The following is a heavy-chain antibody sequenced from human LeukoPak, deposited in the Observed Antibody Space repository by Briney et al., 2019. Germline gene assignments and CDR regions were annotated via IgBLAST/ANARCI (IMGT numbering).Heavy chain of an antibody. D-gene: IGHD3-10*01. CDR2: ISASSSI. CDR1: GFTFSDYY. CDR3: ARDGSYYGSGSYYNGLDY. V-gene: IGHV3-69-1*02. Sequence: GGSLRLSCAASGFTFSDYYMNWVRQAPGKGLEWVSSISASSSIYYADSVKGRFTISRDNAKNSLSLQMNSLRAEDTAVYYCARDGSYYGSGSYYNGLDYWGQGTLVTVSS. J-gene: IGHJ4*02.